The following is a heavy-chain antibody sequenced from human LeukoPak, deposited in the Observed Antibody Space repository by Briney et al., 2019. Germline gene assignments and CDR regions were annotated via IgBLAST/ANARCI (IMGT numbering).Heavy chain of an antibody. D-gene: IGHD2-2*01. V-gene: IGHV1-2*02. CDR2: INPHSGGT. Sequence: ASVKVSCKASGYTFTGYYMHWVRQPPGQGLEWMGWINPHSGGTNYAQKFQGGVTMTRDTSITTAYMELSSLRSDDTAVYYCARDVGEYCSSTNCYASHYWGQGTLVTVSS. CDR3: ARDVGEYCSSTNCYASHY. J-gene: IGHJ4*02. CDR1: GYTFTGYY.